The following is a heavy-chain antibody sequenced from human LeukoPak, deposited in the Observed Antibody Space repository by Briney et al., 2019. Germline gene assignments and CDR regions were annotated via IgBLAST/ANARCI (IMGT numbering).Heavy chain of an antibody. CDR1: GFTFSSYE. V-gene: IGHV3-48*03. CDR2: ITSSGSTI. J-gene: IGHJ5*02. D-gene: IGHD6-19*01. CDR3: ARGEGSGWFSRKWFDP. Sequence: GGSLRLSCAASGFTFSSYEMNWVRQAPGKGLEWVSYITSSGSTIYYADSVKGRFTISRDNSKNTLYLQTNSLRAEDTAVYFCARGEGSGWFSRKWFDPWGQGTLVTVSS.